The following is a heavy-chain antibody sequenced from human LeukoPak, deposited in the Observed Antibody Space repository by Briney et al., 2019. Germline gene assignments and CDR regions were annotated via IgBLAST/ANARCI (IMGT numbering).Heavy chain of an antibody. D-gene: IGHD6-19*01. CDR1: GFTFSNYV. J-gene: IGHJ4*02. CDR2: INENGDAT. CDR3: EKRGVDLGGTSSGFFDY. Sequence: PGGSLRLSCAASGFTFSNYVLSSVRQAPGKGLEWVSAINENGDATEYADSVKGRFTISRDNSRNTLYLQMNSLRAEDTADYYCEKRGVDLGGTSSGFFDYWGQGILVTVSS. V-gene: IGHV3-23*01.